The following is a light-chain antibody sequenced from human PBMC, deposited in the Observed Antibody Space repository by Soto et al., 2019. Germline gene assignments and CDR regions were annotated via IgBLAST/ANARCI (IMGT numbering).Light chain of an antibody. Sequence: DIPMTQSPSTLSASVGDRVTITCRASQSISSWLAWYQQKPGKAPKLLIYKASSLESGVPSRFSGSGSGTEFTLNISSLQHDDFATYYCQQSFTFGPGTKVDIK. CDR2: KAS. V-gene: IGKV1-5*03. J-gene: IGKJ3*01. CDR1: QSISSW. CDR3: QQSFT.